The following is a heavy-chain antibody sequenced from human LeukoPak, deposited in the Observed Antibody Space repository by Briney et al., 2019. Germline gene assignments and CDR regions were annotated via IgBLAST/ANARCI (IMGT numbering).Heavy chain of an antibody. CDR3: ARQEIAAAGTYFQH. V-gene: IGHV4-38-2*01. CDR2: IYHSGST. D-gene: IGHD6-13*01. Sequence: SETLSLTCAVSGYSISSGYYWAWIRQPPGKGLEWIGSIYHSGSTYYNPSLKTRVTISVDTSKNQFSLKLSSVTAADTAVYYCARQEIAAAGTYFQHWGQGTLVTVSS. J-gene: IGHJ1*01. CDR1: GYSISSGYY.